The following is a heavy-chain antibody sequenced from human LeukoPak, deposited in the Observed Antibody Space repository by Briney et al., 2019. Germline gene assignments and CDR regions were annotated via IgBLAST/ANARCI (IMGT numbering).Heavy chain of an antibody. D-gene: IGHD5-18*01. Sequence: ASVKVSCKASGYTFTSYYMHWVRQAPGQGLEWMGIINPSGGSTSYAQKFQGRVTMTRDMSTSTVYMELSSLRSEDTAVYYCARDARWIQLWLPPTGATPYYYYMDVWGKGTTVTVSS. CDR2: INPSGGST. CDR1: GYTFTSYY. J-gene: IGHJ6*03. CDR3: ARDARWIQLWLPPTGATPYYYYMDV. V-gene: IGHV1-46*01.